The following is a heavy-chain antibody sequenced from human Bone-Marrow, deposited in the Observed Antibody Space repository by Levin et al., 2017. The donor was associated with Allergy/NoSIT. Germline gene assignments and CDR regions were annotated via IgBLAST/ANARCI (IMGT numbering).Heavy chain of an antibody. CDR3: ARDRDILTGYFRYYYGMDG. D-gene: IGHD3-9*01. V-gene: IGHV4-61*01. CDR1: GGSVSSGSYY. CDR2: IYYSGST. J-gene: IGHJ6*02. Sequence: SQTLSLTCTVSGGSVSSGSYYWSWIRQPPGKGLEWIGYIYYSGSTNYNPSLKSRVTISVDTSKNQFSLKLSSVTAADTAVYYCARDRDILTGYFRYYYGMDGWGQGTTVTVSS.